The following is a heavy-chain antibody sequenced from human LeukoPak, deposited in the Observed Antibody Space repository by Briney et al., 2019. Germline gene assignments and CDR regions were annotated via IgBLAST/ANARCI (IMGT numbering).Heavy chain of an antibody. CDR3: ARLGGSGYYPEYFQH. V-gene: IGHV1-69*13. D-gene: IGHD3-22*01. Sequence: GASVKVSCKASGYTFTSYGISWVRQAPGQGLEWMGGIIPIFGTANYAQKFQGRVTITADESTSTAYMELSSLRSEDTAVYYCARLGGSGYYPEYFQHWGQGTLVTVSS. CDR2: IIPIFGTA. J-gene: IGHJ1*01. CDR1: GYTFTSYG.